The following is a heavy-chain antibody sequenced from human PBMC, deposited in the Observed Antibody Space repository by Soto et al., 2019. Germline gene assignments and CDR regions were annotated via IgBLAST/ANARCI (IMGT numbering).Heavy chain of an antibody. CDR2: IYYSGST. J-gene: IGHJ6*02. CDR1: GGSISSYY. CDR3: ARDSHGDYSYYYYYGMDV. Sequence: SETLSLTCSGSGGSISSYYWSWIRQPPGKGLEWIGYIYYSGSTNYNPSLKSRVTISVDTSKNQFSLRLSSVTAADTAVYYCARDSHGDYSYYYYYGMDVWGQGTTVTVSS. D-gene: IGHD4-17*01. V-gene: IGHV4-59*01.